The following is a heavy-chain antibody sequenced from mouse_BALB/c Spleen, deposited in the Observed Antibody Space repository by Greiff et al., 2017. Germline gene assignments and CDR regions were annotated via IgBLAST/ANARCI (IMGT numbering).Heavy chain of an antibody. J-gene: IGHJ2*01. CDR2: IDPSDSET. CDR3: ARDYYGSSFDY. V-gene: IGHV1-69*02. Sequence: QVQLKQPGAELVKPGAPVKLSCKASGYTFTSYWMNWVKQRPGRGLEWIGRIDPSDSETHYNQKFKDKATLTVDKSSSTAYIQLSSLTSEDSAVYYCARDYYGSSFDYWGQGTTLTVSS. CDR1: GYTFTSYW. D-gene: IGHD1-1*01.